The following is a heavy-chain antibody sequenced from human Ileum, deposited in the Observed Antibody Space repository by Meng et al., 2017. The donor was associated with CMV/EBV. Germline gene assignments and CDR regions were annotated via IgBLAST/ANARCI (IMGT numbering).Heavy chain of an antibody. CDR1: GITFNSHK. V-gene: IGHV1-46*02. D-gene: IGHD2-8*01. CDR3: ARDSEWSMDF. J-gene: IGHJ4*02. Sequence: GKASGITFNSHKMHWARQAAGQGLEWMGFINRHDEIPTYAQKFRGRLTVTRDTSTSTLYMELNSLRSEDTAAYYCARDSEWSMDFWGPGTLVTVSS. CDR2: INRHDEIP.